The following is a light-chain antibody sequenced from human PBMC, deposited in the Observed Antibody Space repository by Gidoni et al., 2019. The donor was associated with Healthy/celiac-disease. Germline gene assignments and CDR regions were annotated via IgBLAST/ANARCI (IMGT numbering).Light chain of an antibody. Sequence: QSVLPHPPSSSSTPPHRLTISCSGSSSNIGSNTVNWYQQLPGTAPKLLIYSNNQRPSGVPDRFSGSKSGTSASLAISGLQSEDEADYYCAAWDDSLNGVVFGGGTKLTVL. J-gene: IGLJ2*01. V-gene: IGLV1-44*01. CDR3: AAWDDSLNGVV. CDR2: SNN. CDR1: SSNIGSNT.